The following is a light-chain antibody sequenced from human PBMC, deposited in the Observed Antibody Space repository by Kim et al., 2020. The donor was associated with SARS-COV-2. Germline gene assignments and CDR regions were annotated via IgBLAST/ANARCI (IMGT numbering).Light chain of an antibody. J-gene: IGLJ3*02. V-gene: IGLV1-40*01. CDR1: DSDIEAGYD. Sequence: QGVTISCTGSDSDIEAGYDVHWYRQLPGPAPELLIASYDNWPPGVPDRFSCSQSGPSASPAIIGLQPEDEADYYCQSFDTTLGGSVFGGGTRLTVL. CDR3: QSFDTTLGGSV. CDR2: SYD.